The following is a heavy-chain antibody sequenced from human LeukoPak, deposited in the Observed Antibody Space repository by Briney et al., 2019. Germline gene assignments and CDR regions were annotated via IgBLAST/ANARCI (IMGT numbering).Heavy chain of an antibody. J-gene: IGHJ5*02. CDR1: GGSFSGYY. CDR2: INHSGST. Sequence: PSETLSLTCAVYGGSFSGYYWSWIRQPPGKGLEWIGEINHSGSTNYNPSLKSRVTISVDTSKNQFSLKLSSVTAADTAVYYCASTTASIAAAGTRDWFDPWGQGTLVTVSP. CDR3: ASTTASIAAAGTRDWFDP. D-gene: IGHD6-13*01. V-gene: IGHV4-34*01.